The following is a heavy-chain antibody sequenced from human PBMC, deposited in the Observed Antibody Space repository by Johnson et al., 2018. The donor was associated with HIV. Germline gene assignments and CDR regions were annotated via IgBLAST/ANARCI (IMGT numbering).Heavy chain of an antibody. CDR1: GFTFSSYA. Sequence: VQLVESGGGVVQPGRSLRLSCSASGFTFSSYAMHWVQQAPGKGLAWVSGISCHSGSIGYADSVTGRFTISRDNAKTSLYLQMNSRRAEDTAVYYCARERWDIAAAGTDAFDIWGQGTMVTVSS. D-gene: IGHD6-13*01. CDR2: ISCHSGSI. J-gene: IGHJ3*02. CDR3: ARERWDIAAAGTDAFDI. V-gene: IGHV3-9*01.